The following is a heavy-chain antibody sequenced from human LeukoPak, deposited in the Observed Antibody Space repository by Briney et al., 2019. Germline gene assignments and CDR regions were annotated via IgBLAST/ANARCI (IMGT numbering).Heavy chain of an antibody. D-gene: IGHD5/OR15-5a*01. J-gene: IGHJ5*02. CDR3: ARDLRRIDP. Sequence: PGGSLRLSWAASGFTFSSYEMNWVRQAPGKGLEGVSYISSSGSTIYYADSVKGRFTISRDNAKNSLYLQMNSLRAEDTAVYYCARDLRRIDPWGQGTLVTVSS. CDR1: GFTFSSYE. CDR2: ISSSGSTI. V-gene: IGHV3-48*03.